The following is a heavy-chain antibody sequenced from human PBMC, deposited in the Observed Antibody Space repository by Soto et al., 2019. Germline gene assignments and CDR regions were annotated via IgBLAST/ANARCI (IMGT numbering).Heavy chain of an antibody. CDR1: GGTFSTYA. D-gene: IGHD4-17*01. CDR3: ARAGDYGDHLFAY. Sequence: QVQLVQSGAEVKKPGSSVKVSCKASGGTFSTYAISWVRQAPGQGLEWMGGIIPIFDTTYYAQKFQGRVTISADESTRTAYMELSRLRSEDTAVYYCARAGDYGDHLFAYWGQGTLVNVSS. V-gene: IGHV1-69*01. CDR2: IIPIFDTT. J-gene: IGHJ4*02.